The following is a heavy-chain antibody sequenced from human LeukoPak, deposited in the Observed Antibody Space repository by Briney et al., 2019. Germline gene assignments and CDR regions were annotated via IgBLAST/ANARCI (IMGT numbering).Heavy chain of an antibody. Sequence: PSETLSLTCTVSGGSISNYHWSWIRQPPGKGLEWIGYIYYSGSTNYNPSLKSRVTISVDTSKNQFSLKLNSVTAADTAVYYCARRAYGSGSFNRYYFDYWGQGTLVAVSS. D-gene: IGHD3-10*01. CDR3: ARRAYGSGSFNRYYFDY. CDR2: IYYSGST. CDR1: GGSISNYH. V-gene: IGHV4-59*08. J-gene: IGHJ4*02.